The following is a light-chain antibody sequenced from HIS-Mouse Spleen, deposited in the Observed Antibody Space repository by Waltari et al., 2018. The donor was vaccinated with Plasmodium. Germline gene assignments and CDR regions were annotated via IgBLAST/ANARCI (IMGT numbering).Light chain of an antibody. Sequence: EIVMTQSPATLSVSQGERATLSCRASQSVSSNLAWYQQKHGQAPRLLIYGASTRATGIPSMFSGSGSGTEFTLTISSLQSEDFSVYYCQQYNNWPPYTFGQGTKLEIK. J-gene: IGKJ2*01. CDR3: QQYNNWPPYT. CDR1: QSVSSN. V-gene: IGKV3-15*01. CDR2: GAS.